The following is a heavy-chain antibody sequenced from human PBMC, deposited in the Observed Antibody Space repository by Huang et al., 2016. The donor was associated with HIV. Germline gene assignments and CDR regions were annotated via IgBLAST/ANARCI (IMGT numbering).Heavy chain of an antibody. J-gene: IGHJ4*02. D-gene: IGHD4-4*01. CDR3: ARQRAYGSTYADY. CDR1: GYKFTSYW. V-gene: IGHV5-51*01. CDR2: SYPGDSDT. Sequence: EVQLVQSGAEVKKSGESLKISCKGSGYKFTSYWIGWVRQKPGKGLEWMVISYPGDSDTRDRPSFQGQVTISADKSISTAYLQWSSLKASDTAMYYCARQRAYGSTYADYWGQGTLVTVSS.